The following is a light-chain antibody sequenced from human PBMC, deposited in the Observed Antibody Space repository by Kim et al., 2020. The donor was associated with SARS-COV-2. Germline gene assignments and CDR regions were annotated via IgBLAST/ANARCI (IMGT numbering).Light chain of an antibody. J-gene: IGKJ1*01. V-gene: IGKV1-27*01. Sequence: SGVPSRFSGSGSGTEFTLSISSLQQEDVATYYCKKYNGAHWTFGKGTKVDIK. CDR3: KKYNGAHWT.